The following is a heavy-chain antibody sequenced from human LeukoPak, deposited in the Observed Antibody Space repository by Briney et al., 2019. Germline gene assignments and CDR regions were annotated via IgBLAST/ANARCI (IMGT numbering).Heavy chain of an antibody. J-gene: IGHJ4*02. CDR3: ARARNQVLRYFDWFYYFDY. Sequence: ASVKVSCKASGGTFISYAISWVRQAPGQGLEWMGGIIPIFGTANYAQKFQGRVTITADESTSTAYMELSSLRSEDTAVYYCARARNQVLRYFDWFYYFDYWGQGTLVTVSS. V-gene: IGHV1-69*13. D-gene: IGHD3-9*01. CDR2: IIPIFGTA. CDR1: GGTFISYA.